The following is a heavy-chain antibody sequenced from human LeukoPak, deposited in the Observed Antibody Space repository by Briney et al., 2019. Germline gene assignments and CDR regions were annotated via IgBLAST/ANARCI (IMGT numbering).Heavy chain of an antibody. V-gene: IGHV1-2*06. CDR3: ATPLSSGNDY. Sequence: ASVKVSCKTSGYAFIGYYMHWVRQAPGQGLEWMGRINPNSGGTNYAQKFQGRVIMTRDTSISTAYMELLRSDDTAVYNCATPLSSGNDYWGQGTLVTVSS. J-gene: IGHJ4*02. CDR2: INPNSGGT. CDR1: GYAFIGYY. D-gene: IGHD3-10*01.